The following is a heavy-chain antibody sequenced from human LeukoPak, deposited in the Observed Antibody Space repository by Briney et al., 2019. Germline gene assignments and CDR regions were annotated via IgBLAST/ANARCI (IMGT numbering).Heavy chain of an antibody. Sequence: PGGSLRLSWAASGFTFSSYSMNWVRQAPGKGLEWVGRIKSKTDGGATDYAAPVQGRFTISRDDSKNTLYLQMNSVKTEDTAVYYCTPLTYHYDSSGYYYVGYFQHWGQGTLVTVSS. J-gene: IGHJ1*01. CDR2: IKSKTDGGAT. D-gene: IGHD3-22*01. V-gene: IGHV3-15*05. CDR1: GFTFSSYS. CDR3: TPLTYHYDSSGYYYVGYFQH.